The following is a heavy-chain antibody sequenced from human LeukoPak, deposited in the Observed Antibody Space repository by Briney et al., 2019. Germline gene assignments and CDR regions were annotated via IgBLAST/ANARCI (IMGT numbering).Heavy chain of an antibody. CDR3: ASLSYSSSSFATFDY. Sequence: SETLSLTCTVSGDSISSGDYYWSWIRQPPGKGLEWTGYIYYSGSTNYNPSLKSRVTISVDTSKNQFSLKLSSVTAADTAVYYCASLSYSSSSFATFDYWGQGTLVTVSS. CDR2: IYYSGST. D-gene: IGHD6-6*01. V-gene: IGHV4-30-4*08. CDR1: GDSISSGDYY. J-gene: IGHJ4*02.